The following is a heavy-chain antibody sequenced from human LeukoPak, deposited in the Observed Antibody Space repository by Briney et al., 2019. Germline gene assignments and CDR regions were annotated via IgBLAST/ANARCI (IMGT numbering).Heavy chain of an antibody. Sequence: GGSLRVSCTYSGFTSRFLGMSWIRQAPGKGLEWVSGTSGSGGSEYYADSVRGRFTISRDTSKNVLFLQMNSLRVEDTALYYCAKALTDHQDLDAFDFWGQGTVVTVSP. CDR2: TSGSGGSE. V-gene: IGHV3-23*01. D-gene: IGHD3-16*01. J-gene: IGHJ3*01. CDR3: AKALTDHQDLDAFDF. CDR1: GFTSRFLG.